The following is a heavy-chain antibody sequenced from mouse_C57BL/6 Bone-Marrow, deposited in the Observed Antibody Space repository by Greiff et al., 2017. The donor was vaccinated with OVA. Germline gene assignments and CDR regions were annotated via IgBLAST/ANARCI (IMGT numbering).Heavy chain of an antibody. CDR3: ARWGGYYSYYFDY. J-gene: IGHJ2*01. CDR2: INPNSGST. V-gene: IGHV1-64*01. D-gene: IGHD2-3*01. CDR1: GYTFTSYW. Sequence: QVQLQQPGAELVKPGASVKLSCKASGYTFTSYWMHWVKQRPGQGLEWIGMINPNSGSTNYNEKFKSKATLTVDKSSRTAYMQLSSLTSEDSAVYYCARWGGYYSYYFDYWGQGTTLTVSS.